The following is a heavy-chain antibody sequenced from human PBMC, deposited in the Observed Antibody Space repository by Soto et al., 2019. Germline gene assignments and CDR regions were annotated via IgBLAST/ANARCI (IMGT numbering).Heavy chain of an antibody. CDR3: ARGLGREYQDNRNYFNLDY. Sequence: GGSLRLSCAASGFTVSSNYLTWVRQAPGEXLKWVSVLYPNGRAFYADSVKGRFTISTDNSQNSVYLLMNTLRAEDTAIYYCARGLGREYQDNRNYFNLDYWGQGTLVTVCS. CDR1: GFTVSSNY. CDR2: LYPNGRA. V-gene: IGHV3-53*01. D-gene: IGHD1-20*01. J-gene: IGHJ4*02.